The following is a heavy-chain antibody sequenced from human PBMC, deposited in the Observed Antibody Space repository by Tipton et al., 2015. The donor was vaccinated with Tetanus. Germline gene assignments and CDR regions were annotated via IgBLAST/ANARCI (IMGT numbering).Heavy chain of an antibody. CDR1: GYIFNNYW. V-gene: IGHV5-51*01. CDR3: ARAHCTDGVCNFDF. J-gene: IGHJ4*02. D-gene: IGHD2-8*01. CDR2: IYPGDSDT. Sequence: MQLVQSGGEVKKPGESLKISCKGSGYIFNNYWIGWVRQKPGKGLEWMEIIYPGDSDTRYSPSFQGQVTIPVEKSIYTAYLQWSSLKASDTSMFYCARAHCTDGVCNFDFWGQGALVTVAS.